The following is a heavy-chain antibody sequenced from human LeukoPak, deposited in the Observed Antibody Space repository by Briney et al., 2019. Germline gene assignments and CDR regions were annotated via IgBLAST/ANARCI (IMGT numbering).Heavy chain of an antibody. CDR1: GGSISSYY. Sequence: SETLSLTCTVSGGSISSYYWSWIRQPPGKGLEWIGCIYYSGSTNYNLSLKSRVTISVDTSKNQFSLKLSSVTAADTAVYYCARDAYYDILTGYPYYYYGMDVWGQGTTVTVSS. CDR3: ARDAYYDILTGYPYYYYGMDV. CDR2: IYYSGST. J-gene: IGHJ6*02. D-gene: IGHD3-9*01. V-gene: IGHV4-59*01.